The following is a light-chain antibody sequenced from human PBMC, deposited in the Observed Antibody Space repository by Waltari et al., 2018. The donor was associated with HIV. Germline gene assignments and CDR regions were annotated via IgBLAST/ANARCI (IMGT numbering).Light chain of an antibody. CDR2: EVR. Sequence: QSALTQPASVSGSPGQSITISCTGTSSDVGGYNYVSWYQQHPGKAPKLMIYEVRNRPSGFSHRFAASKSGNPASLTISGLQAADESDYTCSSYTSSSTLPWVFGGGTKLTVL. CDR3: SSYTSSSTLPWV. V-gene: IGLV2-14*01. J-gene: IGLJ3*02. CDR1: SSDVGGYNY.